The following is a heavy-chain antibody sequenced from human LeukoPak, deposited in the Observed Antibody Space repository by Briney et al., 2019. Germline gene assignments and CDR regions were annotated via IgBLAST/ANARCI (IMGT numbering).Heavy chain of an antibody. J-gene: IGHJ4*02. D-gene: IGHD3-22*01. CDR1: GGSISSSSYY. CDR3: AREANGYYPVVDY. V-gene: IGHV4-39*07. CDR2: IYYSGST. Sequence: PSETLSLTCTVSGGSISSSSYYWGWIRQPPGKGLEWIGNIYYSGSTYYNPSLKSRVTISVDTSKIQFSLKLSSVTAADTAIYYCAREANGYYPVVDYWGQGTLVTVSS.